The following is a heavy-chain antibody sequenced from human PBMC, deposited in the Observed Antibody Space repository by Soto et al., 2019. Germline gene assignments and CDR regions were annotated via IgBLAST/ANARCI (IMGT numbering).Heavy chain of an antibody. CDR1: GYTFFTYD. J-gene: IGHJ5*02. V-gene: IGHV1-18*01. Sequence: QVHLVQSGVEVKTPGASVKVSCQASGYTFFTYDISWVRQAPGQGREWMGWISTYSGDTKYAQNFQGRVTMTTDTSTTNSYLKLRRLRSDDTAVYYCARHHGPTTSENWFDPWGQGTLVTVSS. CDR2: ISTYSGDT. CDR3: ARHHGPTTSENWFDP. D-gene: IGHD5-12*01.